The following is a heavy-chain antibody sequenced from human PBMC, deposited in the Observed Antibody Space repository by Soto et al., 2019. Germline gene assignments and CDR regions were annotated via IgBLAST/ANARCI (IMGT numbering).Heavy chain of an antibody. Sequence: APVPVSCRSPRYTYAMYDISCVRPARGPGLELMGVINPHGGSTAYAQKFKGRVTLTRDTSASTVYMEVSSLTSEDTAMYYCARSSGGNFGIIIEGTNWFAPWGQGTLVNVSA. V-gene: IGHV1-46*01. J-gene: IGHJ5*02. CDR1: RYTYAMYD. CDR2: INPHGGST. D-gene: IGHD1-26*01. CDR3: ARSSGGNFGIIIEGTNWFAP.